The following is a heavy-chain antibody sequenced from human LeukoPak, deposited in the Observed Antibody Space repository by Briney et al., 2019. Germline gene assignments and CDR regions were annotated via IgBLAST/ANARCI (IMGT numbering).Heavy chain of an antibody. CDR2: INPNSGGT. J-gene: IGHJ6*02. D-gene: IGHD3-10*01. CDR1: GYTFTGYY. Sequence: GASVKVSCKASGYTFTGYYMHWVRQAPGQGLEWMGWINPNSGGTNYAQKFQGRVTMTRDTSISTAYMELSRLRSDDTAVYYCARSQLLWFGEFIYGMDVWGQGTTVTVSS. CDR3: ARSQLLWFGEFIYGMDV. V-gene: IGHV1-2*02.